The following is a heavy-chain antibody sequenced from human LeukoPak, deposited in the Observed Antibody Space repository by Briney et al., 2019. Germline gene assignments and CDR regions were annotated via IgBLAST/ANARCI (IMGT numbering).Heavy chain of an antibody. J-gene: IGHJ4*02. D-gene: IGHD5-18*01. Sequence: SVKVSCKASGGTFSSYAISWVRQVPGQGLEWMGGIIPIFGTANYAQKFQGRVTMTRDTSTSTVYMELSSLRSEGTAVYYCARHEGVDTAMMDWGQGTLVTVSS. CDR1: GGTFSSYA. CDR2: IIPIFGTA. V-gene: IGHV1-69*05. CDR3: ARHEGVDTAMMD.